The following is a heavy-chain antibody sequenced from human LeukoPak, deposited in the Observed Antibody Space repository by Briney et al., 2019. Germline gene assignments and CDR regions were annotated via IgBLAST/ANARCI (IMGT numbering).Heavy chain of an antibody. CDR2: ISWNSGSI. Sequence: GGSLRLSCAASGFTFDDYAMHWVRQAPGKGLEWVSGISWNSGSIGYADSVKGRFTISRDNAKNSLYLQMNSLRAEDTAVYYCARDEAAAAGTVWFDPWGQGTLVTVSS. V-gene: IGHV3-9*01. J-gene: IGHJ5*02. CDR3: ARDEAAAAGTVWFDP. CDR1: GFTFDDYA. D-gene: IGHD6-13*01.